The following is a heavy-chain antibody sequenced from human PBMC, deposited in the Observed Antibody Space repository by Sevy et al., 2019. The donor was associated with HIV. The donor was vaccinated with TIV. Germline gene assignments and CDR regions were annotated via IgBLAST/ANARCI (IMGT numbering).Heavy chain of an antibody. CDR2: IKHDGSEQ. D-gene: IGHD3-10*01. CDR1: GFNFRSYW. J-gene: IGHJ4*02. Sequence: GGSLRLSCEVSGFNFRSYWMSWVRQAPGKGLERVANIKHDGSEQYYLDSVKGRFTVSRDNGKNSLYLQMTSLRVDDAAVYYCARERQEEDKSGAKFDYWGRGTLVTVSS. V-gene: IGHV3-7*01. CDR3: ARERQEEDKSGAKFDY.